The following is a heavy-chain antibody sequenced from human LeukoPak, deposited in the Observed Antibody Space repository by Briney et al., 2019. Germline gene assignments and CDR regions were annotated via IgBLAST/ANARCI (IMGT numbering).Heavy chain of an antibody. D-gene: IGHD1-26*01. J-gene: IGHJ5*02. V-gene: IGHV1-69*13. CDR3: ARALARYSGSYPYNWFDP. CDR2: IIPIFGTA. CDR1: GGTFSSYA. Sequence: SVKVSCKASGGTFSSYAISWVRQAPGQGLEWMGGIIPIFGTANYAQKFQGRVTITADESTSTAYMELSSLRSEDTAVYYCARALARYSGSYPYNWFDPWGQGTLVTVSS.